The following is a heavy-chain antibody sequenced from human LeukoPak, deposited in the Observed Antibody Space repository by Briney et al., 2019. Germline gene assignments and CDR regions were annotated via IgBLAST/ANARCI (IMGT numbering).Heavy chain of an antibody. Sequence: PETLSLTCTVSGGSISGYYWSWIRQPPGKGLEWIGYIYYSGSTNYNPSLKSRVTISVDTSQNQFSLKLSSVTAADTAVYYCARVSGYCSNTSCRGVEYWGQGTLVTVS. CDR2: IYYSGST. CDR1: GGSISGYY. D-gene: IGHD2-2*01. J-gene: IGHJ4*02. CDR3: ARVSGYCSNTSCRGVEY. V-gene: IGHV4-59*01.